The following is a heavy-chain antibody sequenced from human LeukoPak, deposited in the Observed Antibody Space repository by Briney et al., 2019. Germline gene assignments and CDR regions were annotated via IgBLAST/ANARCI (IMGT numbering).Heavy chain of an antibody. CDR3: AREYSSSSGSVSDY. CDR1: GFTFSSYS. CDR2: ISSSSSYI. V-gene: IGHV3-21*01. Sequence: KPGGSLRLSCAASGFTFSSYSMNWVRQAPGKGLEWVSSISSSSSYIYYADSVKGRFTISRDNAKNSLYLQMNSLRDEDTAVYYCAREYSSSSGSVSDYWGQGTLVTVSS. D-gene: IGHD6-6*01. J-gene: IGHJ4*02.